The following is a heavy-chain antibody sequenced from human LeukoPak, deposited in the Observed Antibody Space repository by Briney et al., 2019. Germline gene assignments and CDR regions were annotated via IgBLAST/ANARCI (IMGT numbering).Heavy chain of an antibody. CDR2: IYYSGST. D-gene: IGHD2-2*01. J-gene: IGHJ6*03. Sequence: SETPSLTCTVSGGSISSHYWSWIRQPPGKGLEWIGYIYYSGSTNYNPSLKSRVTISVDTSKNQFSLKLSSVTAADTAVYYCARVARYCSSTSCRKNYYYYYYMDVWGKGTTVTVSS. CDR3: ARVARYCSSTSCRKNYYYYYYMDV. V-gene: IGHV4-59*11. CDR1: GGSISSHY.